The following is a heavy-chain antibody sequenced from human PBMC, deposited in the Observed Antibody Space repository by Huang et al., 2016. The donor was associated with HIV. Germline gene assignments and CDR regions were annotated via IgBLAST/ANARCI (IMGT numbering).Heavy chain of an antibody. V-gene: IGHV3-74*01. J-gene: IGHJ2*01. CDR3: ARGTRLTGLWYFDL. CDR1: GFTFSSYW. Sequence: EVQLVESGGGLVQPGGSLRLSCAASGFTFSSYWMHWGRQAPGKGLVWVSRINGDGSSTNYADSVKGRFTISRDNAKNTLYVQVNSLRAEDTAVYYCARGTRLTGLWYFDLWGRGTLVIVSS. D-gene: IGHD7-27*01. CDR2: INGDGSST.